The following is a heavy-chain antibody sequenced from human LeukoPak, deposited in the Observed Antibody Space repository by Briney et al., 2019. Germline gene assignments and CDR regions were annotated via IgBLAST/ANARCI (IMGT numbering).Heavy chain of an antibody. D-gene: IGHD2-21*02. CDR1: GLTVSSNH. CDR3: ARTRDFRFEY. CDR2: MYSGGSA. V-gene: IGHV3-53*01. J-gene: IGHJ4*02. Sequence: QPGGSLRLSCAPSGLTVSSNHMSWVRQAPGKGLEWVSIMYSGGSAYYADSVKGRFTISRDNGKNMLYLQMNSLRAEDTAVYYCARTRDFRFEYWGPGTLATVSS.